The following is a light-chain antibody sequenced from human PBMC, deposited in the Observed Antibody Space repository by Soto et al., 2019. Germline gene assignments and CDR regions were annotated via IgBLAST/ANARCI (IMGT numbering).Light chain of an antibody. CDR1: QSVFSNY. CDR3: QQYSSSRT. J-gene: IGKJ1*01. CDR2: GTS. V-gene: IGKV3-20*01. Sequence: EIVLTQSPGTVSLSPGERSTLSCRASQSVFSNYLAWYQHKPGQTPRLLMYGTSSRATGIPDRFSGSGSGTDFTLTISRLEPEDFAMYYCQQYSSSRTFGQGTKVDIK.